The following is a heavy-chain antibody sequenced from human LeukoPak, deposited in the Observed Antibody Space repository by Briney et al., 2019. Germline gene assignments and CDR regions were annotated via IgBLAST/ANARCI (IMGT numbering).Heavy chain of an antibody. CDR1: GFTVSTYY. D-gene: IGHD3-10*01. CDR3: ARVGDHYHWFLDL. V-gene: IGHV3-53*01. CDR2: HYSGETT. J-gene: IGHJ2*01. Sequence: PGGSLRLSRVASGFTVSTYYMNWVRQAPGKGLEWVSIHYSGETTYYADPVKGRFIVSRDISKNMFFLHMTALRAEDTAVYYCARVGDHYHWFLDLWGRGTLVTVSS.